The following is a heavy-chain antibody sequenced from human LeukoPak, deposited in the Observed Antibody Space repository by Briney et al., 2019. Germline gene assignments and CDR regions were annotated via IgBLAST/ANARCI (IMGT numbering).Heavy chain of an antibody. CDR2: MNPNSGNT. V-gene: IGHV1-8*01. CDR3: AREGLPNTVTTTWSDY. Sequence: ASVKVSCKASGYTFTSYDINWVRQATGQGLEWMGWMNPNSGNTGYAQKFQGRVTMTRNTSISTAYMELSSLRSEDTAVYYCAREGLPNTVTTTWSDYWGQGTLVTVSS. CDR1: GYTFTSYD. D-gene: IGHD4-11*01. J-gene: IGHJ4*02.